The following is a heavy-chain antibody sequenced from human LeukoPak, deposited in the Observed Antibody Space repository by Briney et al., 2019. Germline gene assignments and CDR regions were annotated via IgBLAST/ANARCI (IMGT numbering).Heavy chain of an antibody. D-gene: IGHD7-27*01. CDR1: GDSVSRNSAP. CDR3: ARDSALGLDVFDI. Sequence: SQTLSLTCAISGDSVSRNSAPWNWIRQSPSRGLEWLGRTYYRSKWLNDYAPSVKSRIIVNADTSKNQFSLQLKSVTPEDTAVYFCARDSALGLDVFDIWGQGTMVTVSS. J-gene: IGHJ3*02. V-gene: IGHV6-1*01. CDR2: TYYRSKWLN.